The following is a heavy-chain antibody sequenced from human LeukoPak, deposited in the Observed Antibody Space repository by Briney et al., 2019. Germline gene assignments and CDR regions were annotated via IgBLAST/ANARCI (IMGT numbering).Heavy chain of an antibody. CDR2: IYSGGST. Sequence: GGSLRLSCTTSGFAFNSYPMHWVRQAPGKGLEWVSVIYSGGSTYYADSVKGRFTISRDNSKNTLYLQMNSLRAEDTAVYYCASSMGRDGYNYGYWGQGTLVTVSS. CDR3: ASSMGRDGYNYGY. CDR1: GFAFNSYP. D-gene: IGHD5-24*01. V-gene: IGHV3-53*01. J-gene: IGHJ4*02.